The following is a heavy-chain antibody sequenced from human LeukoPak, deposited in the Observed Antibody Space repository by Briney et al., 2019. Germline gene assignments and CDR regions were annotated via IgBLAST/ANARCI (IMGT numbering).Heavy chain of an antibody. CDR3: ARSPLDGYNYLDY. J-gene: IGHJ4*02. D-gene: IGHD5-24*01. CDR1: GLTFSTNP. V-gene: IGHV3-30*04. Sequence: GGSLRLSCAASGLTFSTNPMHWVRQAPGKGLEWVAVISYDGNAKYYADSVKGRFTISRGNPKNTLYLQMNSLRPEDTAVYYCARSPLDGYNYLDYWGQGTLVTVSS. CDR2: ISYDGNAK.